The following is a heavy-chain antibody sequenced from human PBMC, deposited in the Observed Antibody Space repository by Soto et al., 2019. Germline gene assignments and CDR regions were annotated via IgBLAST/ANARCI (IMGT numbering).Heavy chain of an antibody. Sequence: ALVKVSGNASGYTFTGYYMHWVRQAPGQVLECMVWIIRKSGFTNYXXKFQVWVXXTRDAAISTGXMELSXLGCDDTAVYYCARVLTSDSSVFDYCGQGTLVTVS. CDR2: IIRKSGFT. D-gene: IGHD3-22*01. V-gene: IGHV1-2*04. J-gene: IGHJ4*02. CDR3: ARVLTSDSSVFDY. CDR1: GYTFTGYY.